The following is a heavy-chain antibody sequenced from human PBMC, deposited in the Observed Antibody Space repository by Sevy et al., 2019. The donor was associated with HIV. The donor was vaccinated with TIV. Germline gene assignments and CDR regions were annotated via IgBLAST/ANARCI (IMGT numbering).Heavy chain of an antibody. D-gene: IGHD1-7*01. CDR1: GGSISSGGYY. CDR3: ARVPNWNYGIYSMDV. J-gene: IGHJ6*02. Sequence: SETLSLTCTVSGGSISSGGYYWSWVRQHPGKGLEWIGYIYYSGGTYYNPSLKSRVTISVDTSKNQFSLKLSSVNAADTAVYYCARVPNWNYGIYSMDVWGQGTTVTVSS. CDR2: IYYSGGT. V-gene: IGHV4-31*03.